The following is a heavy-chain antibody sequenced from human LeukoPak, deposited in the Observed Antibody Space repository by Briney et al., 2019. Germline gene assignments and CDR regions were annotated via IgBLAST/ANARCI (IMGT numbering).Heavy chain of an antibody. J-gene: IGHJ6*02. CDR2: IIPIFGTA. CDR3: ASRGLYYDSSGYYYYYYYGMDV. D-gene: IGHD3-22*01. Sequence: SVKVSCKASGGTFISYAISWVRQAPGQALEWMGGIIPIFGTANYAQKFQGRVTITADESTSTAYMELSSLRSEDTAVYYCASRGLYYDSSGYYYYYYYGMDVWGQGTTVTVSS. CDR1: GGTFISYA. V-gene: IGHV1-69*13.